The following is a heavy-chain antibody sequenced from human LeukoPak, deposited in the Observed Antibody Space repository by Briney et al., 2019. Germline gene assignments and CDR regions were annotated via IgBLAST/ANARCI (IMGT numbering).Heavy chain of an antibody. J-gene: IGHJ3*02. Sequence: SETLSLTCAVYGGSFSGYYWSWIRQPPGKGLEWIGEINHSGSTNYNPSLKSRVTISVDTSKNQFSLKLSSATAADTAVYYCARLRGFGVVVIRSDAFDIWGQGTMVTVSS. V-gene: IGHV4-34*01. CDR3: ARLRGFGVVVIRSDAFDI. CDR2: INHSGST. CDR1: GGSFSGYY. D-gene: IGHD3-3*01.